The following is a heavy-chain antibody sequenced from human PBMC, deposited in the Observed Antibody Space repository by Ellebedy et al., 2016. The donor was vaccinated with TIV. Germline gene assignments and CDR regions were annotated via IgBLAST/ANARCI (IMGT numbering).Heavy chain of an antibody. Sequence: SETLSLTXAVYGGSFSGYYWSWIRQPPGKGLEWIGEINHSGSTNYNPSLKSRVTISVDTSKNQFSLKLSSVTAADTAVYYCARPCSSTSCYAFDIWGQGTMVTVSS. J-gene: IGHJ3*02. CDR3: ARPCSSTSCYAFDI. V-gene: IGHV4-34*01. CDR1: GGSFSGYY. D-gene: IGHD2-2*01. CDR2: INHSGST.